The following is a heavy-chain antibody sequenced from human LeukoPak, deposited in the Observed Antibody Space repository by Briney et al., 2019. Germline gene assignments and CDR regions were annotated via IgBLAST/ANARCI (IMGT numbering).Heavy chain of an antibody. V-gene: IGHV3-15*01. J-gene: IGHJ4*02. CDR3: TTDFSGSYPMLGY. CDR1: GISFINAW. D-gene: IGHD3-10*01. CDR2: IKSKSDGGTT. Sequence: GGSLRLSCAASGISFINAWMNWVRQAPGKGLEWVGRIKSKSDGGTTDYAAPVKGRFTVSRDDSKNTLYLQMNSLKTEDTAVYYCTTDFSGSYPMLGYWGQGTLVTVSS.